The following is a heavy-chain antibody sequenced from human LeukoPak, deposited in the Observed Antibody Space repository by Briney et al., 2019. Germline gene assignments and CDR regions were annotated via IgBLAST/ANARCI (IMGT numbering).Heavy chain of an antibody. D-gene: IGHD3-22*01. Sequence: ASVKVSCKASGYTFTSYYMHWVRQAPGQGLEWMGIINPSGGSTSYAQKFQGRVTMTRDTSTSTVYMELSSLRSEDTAVYYCARSMSSLRHDYYDSSGYYRLGYNWFDPWGQGTLVTVSS. CDR3: ARSMSSLRHDYYDSSGYYRLGYNWFDP. J-gene: IGHJ5*02. CDR2: INPSGGST. V-gene: IGHV1-46*01. CDR1: GYTFTSYY.